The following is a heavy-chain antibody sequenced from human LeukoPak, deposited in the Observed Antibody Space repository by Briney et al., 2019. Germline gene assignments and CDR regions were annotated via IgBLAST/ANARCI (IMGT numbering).Heavy chain of an antibody. Sequence: GGSLRLSCAASGFIFNSYGMHWVRQAPGKGLEWVSAISGSGGSTYYADSVKGRFTISRDNSKNSLYLQMNSLRAEDTAVYYCATYSSSNGREFQYWGQGTLVTVSS. CDR1: GFIFNSYG. D-gene: IGHD2-2*01. CDR2: ISGSGGST. V-gene: IGHV3-23*01. CDR3: ATYSSSNGREFQY. J-gene: IGHJ1*01.